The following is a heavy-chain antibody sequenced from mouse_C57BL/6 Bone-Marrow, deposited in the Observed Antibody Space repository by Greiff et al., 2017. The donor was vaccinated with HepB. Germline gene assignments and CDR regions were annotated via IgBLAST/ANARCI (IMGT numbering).Heavy chain of an antibody. CDR2: IYPRSGNT. Sequence: QVQLQQSGAELARPGASVKLSCKASGYTFPSYGISWVKQRTGQGLEWIGEIYPRSGNTYYNEKFKGKATLTADKSSSTAYMELRSLTSEDSAVYFCAREGAYYSNYGYFDYWGQGTTLTVSS. V-gene: IGHV1-81*01. CDR1: GYTFPSYG. J-gene: IGHJ2*01. CDR3: AREGAYYSNYGYFDY. D-gene: IGHD2-5*01.